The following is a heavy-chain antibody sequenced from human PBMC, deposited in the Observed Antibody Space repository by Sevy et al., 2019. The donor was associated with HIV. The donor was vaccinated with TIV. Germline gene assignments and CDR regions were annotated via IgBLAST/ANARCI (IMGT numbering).Heavy chain of an antibody. D-gene: IGHD3-16*01. J-gene: IGHJ4*02. V-gene: IGHV3-48*02. Sequence: GGSLRLSCAASGFTFSSYSMNWVRQAPGKGLEWVSYISSSSSTIYYADPVKGRFTISRDNAKNSLYLQMNSLRDEDTAVYYCARADYDYVWGSCDYWGQGTLVTVSS. CDR3: ARADYDYVWGSCDY. CDR2: ISSSSSTI. CDR1: GFTFSSYS.